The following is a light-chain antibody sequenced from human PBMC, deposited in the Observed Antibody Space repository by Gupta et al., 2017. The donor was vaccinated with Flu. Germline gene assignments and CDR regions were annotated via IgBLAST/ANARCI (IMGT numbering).Light chain of an antibody. CDR2: GDN. V-gene: IGLV1-40*01. Sequence: QSVLTQPPSVSGAPGQRVTISCTGSSSNIGAGYDVHWYQQPPREAPKLLVFGDNNRPSGVPERFSGSKSGTSAALAITGLQAEEEADYYCQSYDSRLTSRVFGGGTKLTVL. CDR3: QSYDSRLTSRV. CDR1: SSNIGAGYD. J-gene: IGLJ3*02.